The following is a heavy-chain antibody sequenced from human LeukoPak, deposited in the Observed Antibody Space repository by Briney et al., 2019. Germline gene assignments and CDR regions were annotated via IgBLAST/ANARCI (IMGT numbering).Heavy chain of an antibody. CDR1: GGSISSGGYY. Sequence: SETLSLTCTVSGGSISSGGYYWSWIRQHPGKGLEWIGYIYYSGSTYYNPSLKSRVTISVGTSKNQFSLKLSSVTAADTAVYYCARVRIHYYDSSGYGFDYWGQGTLVTVSS. CDR3: ARVRIHYYDSSGYGFDY. CDR2: IYYSGST. J-gene: IGHJ4*02. D-gene: IGHD3-22*01. V-gene: IGHV4-30-4*08.